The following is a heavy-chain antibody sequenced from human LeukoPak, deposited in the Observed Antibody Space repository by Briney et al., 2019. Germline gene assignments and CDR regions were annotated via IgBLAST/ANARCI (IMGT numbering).Heavy chain of an antibody. Sequence: SETLSLTCAVSGGSISSSNWWSWVRQPPGKGLEWIGEISHSGSTNYNPSLKSRVTISVDKSKNQFSLKLSSVTAADTAVYYCARDRSIYGDSPGGDYWGQGTLVTVSS. CDR3: ARDRSIYGDSPGGDY. D-gene: IGHD4-17*01. V-gene: IGHV4-4*02. J-gene: IGHJ4*02. CDR1: GGSISSSNW. CDR2: ISHSGST.